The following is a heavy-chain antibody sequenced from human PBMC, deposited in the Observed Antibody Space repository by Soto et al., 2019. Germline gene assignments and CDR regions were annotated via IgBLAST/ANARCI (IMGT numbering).Heavy chain of an antibody. D-gene: IGHD5-18*01. CDR3: ARGSRGYSYGYVDY. CDR2: INHSGST. CDR1: GGSFSGYY. Sequence: ETLSLTCAVYGGSFSGYYWSWIRQPPGKGLEWIGEINHSGSTNYNPSLESRVTISVDTSKNQFSLKLSSVTAADTAVYYCARGSRGYSYGYVDYWGQGTLVTVSS. J-gene: IGHJ4*02. V-gene: IGHV4-34*01.